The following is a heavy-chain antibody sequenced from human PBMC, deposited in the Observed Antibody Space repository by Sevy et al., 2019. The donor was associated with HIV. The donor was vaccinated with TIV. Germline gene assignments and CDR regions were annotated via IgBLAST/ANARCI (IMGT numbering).Heavy chain of an antibody. J-gene: IGHJ5*02. D-gene: IGHD2-15*01. CDR1: GYTFTSYG. V-gene: IGHV1-18*04. Sequence: ASVKVSCKASGYTFTSYGISWVRQAPGQGLEWMGWISAYNGNTNYAQKLQGRVTMTTDTSTSTAYMELRSPRSDDTAVYYCASSSTPKGWFDPWGQGTLVTVSS. CDR3: ASSSTPKGWFDP. CDR2: ISAYNGNT.